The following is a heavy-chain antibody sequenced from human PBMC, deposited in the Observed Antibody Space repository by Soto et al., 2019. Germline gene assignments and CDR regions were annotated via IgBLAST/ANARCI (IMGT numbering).Heavy chain of an antibody. CDR1: GFTFSAYW. CDR2: ISDDGSTA. CDR3: ARGPRVSSTGTGAH. D-gene: IGHD1-1*01. J-gene: IGHJ4*02. V-gene: IGHV3-74*01. Sequence: QTVGSLRLSCAVSGFTFSAYWMHWVRQVPGKGLTWVSRISDDGSTATYADSVKGRFVISRDNAKNSLYLEMNTLRVDDSGLYYCARGPRVSSTGTGAHWGRGTLVTVSS.